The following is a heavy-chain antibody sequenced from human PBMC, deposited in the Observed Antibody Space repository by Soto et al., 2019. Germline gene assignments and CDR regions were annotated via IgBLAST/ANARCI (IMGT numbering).Heavy chain of an antibody. CDR3: GGVLGGFGYSYNRAV. V-gene: IGHV4-31*03. J-gene: IGHJ6*03. CDR2: IYYSGST. CDR1: GGSISSGGYY. Sequence: PSETLSLTCTVSGGSISSGGYYWSWIRQHPGKGLEWIGYIYYSGSTYYNPSLKSRVTISVDTSKNQFSLKLSSVTAADTAVYYWGGVLGGFGYSYNRAVGGKGPRATV. D-gene: IGHD3-16*01.